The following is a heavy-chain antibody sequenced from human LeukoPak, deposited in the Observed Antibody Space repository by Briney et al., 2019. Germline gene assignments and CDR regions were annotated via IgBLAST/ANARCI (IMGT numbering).Heavy chain of an antibody. J-gene: IGHJ4*02. D-gene: IGHD5-24*01. CDR3: ARSDLGTITAGPFNY. CDR1: GYTFTNYG. V-gene: IGHV1-18*01. CDR2: ISGYQGIP. Sequence: EAAVPVSRMSSGYTFTNYGITWVRPAPGQGGGWMGWISGYQGIPKYAQKVQGKVTKTKDTSPSAADMDLRRLRSDDTAIYCCARSDLGTITAGPFNYWGQGTLVAVSS.